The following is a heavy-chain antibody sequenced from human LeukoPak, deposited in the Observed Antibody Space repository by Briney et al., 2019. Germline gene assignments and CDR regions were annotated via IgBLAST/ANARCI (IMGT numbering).Heavy chain of an antibody. V-gene: IGHV1-18*01. D-gene: IGHD1-1*01. Sequence: ASVKVSCKPSGYTFTSYGITWVRQAPGQGLEWMGWISVYNGKTNYAQKLQGRITMTTDTSTRTAYMELRSLRSDDTAVYYCARGPQLGIDYWGQGTLVTVSS. J-gene: IGHJ4*02. CDR1: GYTFTSYG. CDR3: ARGPQLGIDY. CDR2: ISVYNGKT.